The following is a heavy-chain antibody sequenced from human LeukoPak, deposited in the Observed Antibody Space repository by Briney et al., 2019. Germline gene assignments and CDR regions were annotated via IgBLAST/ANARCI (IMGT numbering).Heavy chain of an antibody. CDR1: GGSINSYP. CDR3: ARASGSLDAFDI. D-gene: IGHD1-26*01. J-gene: IGHJ3*02. Sequence: SETLSLTCTVSGGSINSYPWSWIRQPAGKGLEWIGRIYNSGSTNYNPSLKSRVTISVDTSKNHFSLKLGSVTAADTAVYYCARASGSLDAFDIWGQGTMVTASS. V-gene: IGHV4-4*07. CDR2: IYNSGST.